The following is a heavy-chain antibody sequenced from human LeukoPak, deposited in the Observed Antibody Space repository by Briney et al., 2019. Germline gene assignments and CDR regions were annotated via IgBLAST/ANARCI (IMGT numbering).Heavy chain of an antibody. CDR1: GYTFTSYY. CDR2: INPSGGST. D-gene: IGHD5-24*01. V-gene: IGHV1-46*01. CDR3: ARVVGEPVEMATSAPFDY. J-gene: IGHJ4*02. Sequence: ASVKVSCKASGYTFTSYYMHWVRQAPGQGLEWMGIINPSGGSTSYAQKFQGRVTMTRVTSTSTVYMELSSLRSEDTAVYYCARVVGEPVEMATSAPFDYWGQGTLVTVSS.